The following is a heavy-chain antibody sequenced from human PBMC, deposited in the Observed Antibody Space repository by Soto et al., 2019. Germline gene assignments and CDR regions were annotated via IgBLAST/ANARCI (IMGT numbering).Heavy chain of an antibody. CDR3: ARVSLVGALPLIDAFDS. D-gene: IGHD2-2*01. J-gene: IGHJ3*02. Sequence: HPGGSLRLSCAASGFTFSSYDMHWVRQATGKGLEWVSATGTAGDTYYPGSVKGRFTISRENAKNSLYLQMNSLRAGDTAVYYCARVSLVGALPLIDAFDSWGQGTMVTVSS. CDR2: TGTAGDT. V-gene: IGHV3-13*04. CDR1: GFTFSSYD.